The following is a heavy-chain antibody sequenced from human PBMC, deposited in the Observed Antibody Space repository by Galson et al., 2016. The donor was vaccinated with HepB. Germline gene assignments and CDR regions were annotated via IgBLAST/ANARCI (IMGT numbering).Heavy chain of an antibody. CDR2: IKANSGAT. CDR1: GFSFIDHY. D-gene: IGHD7-27*01. V-gene: IGHV1-2*02. J-gene: IGHJ4*02. CDR3: TRDHKWGPDF. Sequence: SVKVSCKASGFSFIDHYMHWVRQAPGQGLEWMRWIKANSGATHYAQKFRGRVTMTRDTSIDTVYVELNTLRSDDTATYYCTRDHKWGPDFWGQGTLVTVSS.